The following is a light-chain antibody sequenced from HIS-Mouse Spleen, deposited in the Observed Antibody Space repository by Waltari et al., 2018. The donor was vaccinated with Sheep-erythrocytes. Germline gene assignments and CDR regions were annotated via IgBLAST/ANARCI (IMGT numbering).Light chain of an antibody. V-gene: IGLV2-11*01. CDR2: DVS. CDR3: CSYAGSSTFVYV. J-gene: IGLJ1*01. CDR1: SSDVGGYNY. Sequence: QSALTQPRSVSGSPGQSVTISCTGTSSDVGGYNYVSWYQQHPGKAPKLMIYDVSKRPSGVPDRFSGSKSGNTASLTISGLQAEDEADYYCCSYAGSSTFVYVFGTGTKVTVL.